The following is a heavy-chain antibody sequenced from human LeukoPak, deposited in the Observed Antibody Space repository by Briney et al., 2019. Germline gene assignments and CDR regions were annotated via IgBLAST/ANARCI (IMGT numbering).Heavy chain of an antibody. D-gene: IGHD2-21*01. V-gene: IGHV3-7*05. CDR2: IKEDGSDT. CDR3: ARDLFRVNDY. CDR1: GFTFRWNW. J-gene: IGHJ4*02. Sequence: GGSLRLSCAASGFTFRWNWMSWVRQAPGRGLEWLANIKEDGSDTYYVDSVRGRFTISGDNAKNILYLEMSSLTAEDTAAYYCARDLFRVNDYWGQGTLVTVSS.